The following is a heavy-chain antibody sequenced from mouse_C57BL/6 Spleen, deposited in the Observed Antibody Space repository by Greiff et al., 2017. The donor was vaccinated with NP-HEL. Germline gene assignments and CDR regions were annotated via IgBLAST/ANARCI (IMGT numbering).Heavy chain of an antibody. CDR3: ARHYYYGSSYQYFDV. J-gene: IGHJ1*03. CDR1: GFTFSSYT. CDR2: ISGGGGNT. D-gene: IGHD1-1*01. Sequence: EVQGVESGGGLVKPGGSLKLSCAASGFTFSSYTMSWVRQTPEKRLEWVATISGGGGNTYYPDSVKGRFTISRVNAKNTLYLQMSSLRSEDTALYYCARHYYYGSSYQYFDVWGTGTTVTVSS. V-gene: IGHV5-9*01.